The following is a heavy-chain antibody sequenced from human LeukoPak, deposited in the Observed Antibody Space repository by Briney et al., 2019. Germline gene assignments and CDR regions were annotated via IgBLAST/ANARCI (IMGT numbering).Heavy chain of an antibody. V-gene: IGHV1-2*02. CDR3: AREGEYRFDP. D-gene: IGHD2-2*02. J-gene: IGHJ5*02. CDR2: INPNSGGT. CDR1: GYTFTDYY. Sequence: ASVMVSCKASGYTFTDYYIHWVRQAPGQGLEWMGWINPNSGGTNYAQKFPGRVTMTRDTSISTAYMALSRLRSDDTAVYYCAREGEYRFDPWGQGTLVTVSS.